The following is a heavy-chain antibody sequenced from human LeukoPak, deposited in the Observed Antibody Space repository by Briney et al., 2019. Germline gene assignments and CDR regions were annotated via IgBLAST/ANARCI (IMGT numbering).Heavy chain of an antibody. CDR2: INHSGST. CDR3: ARGRYRFDP. J-gene: IGHJ5*02. CDR1: GFTFSSSA. D-gene: IGHD5-18*01. Sequence: GSLRLSCAASGFTFSSSAMSWVRQPPGKGLEWIGQINHSGSTNYNPSLKSRVTISVDTSKNQFSLKLSSVTAADTAVYYCARGRYRFDPWGQGTLVTVSS. V-gene: IGHV4-34*01.